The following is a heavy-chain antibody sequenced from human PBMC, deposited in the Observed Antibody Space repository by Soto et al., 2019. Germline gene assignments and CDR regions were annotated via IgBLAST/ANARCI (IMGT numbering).Heavy chain of an antibody. Sequence: ASVKVSCKASGYTFTSYYMHWVRQAPGQGLEWMGIINPSGGSTSYTQKFQGRVTMTRDTSTSTVYMELSSLRSEDTAVYYCARDTVVVPAAILYNWFDPWGQGTLVTVSS. V-gene: IGHV1-46*01. CDR2: INPSGGST. CDR3: ARDTVVVPAAILYNWFDP. J-gene: IGHJ5*02. D-gene: IGHD2-2*02. CDR1: GYTFTSYY.